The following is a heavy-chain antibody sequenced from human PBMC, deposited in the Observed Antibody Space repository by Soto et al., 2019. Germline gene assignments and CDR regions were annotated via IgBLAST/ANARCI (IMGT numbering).Heavy chain of an antibody. J-gene: IGHJ4*02. D-gene: IGHD2-2*01. Sequence: QVQLEQSGAEVKEPGASVRVSCKLSGDTFTRYYIHWVRQAPGQGPEWMGRINPNSGDTKYAQSFQGRVTMTRDTSINTAYMELSRRRSDDTAVYYCARGGGSSFFDYWGQGILVTVSS. CDR2: INPNSGDT. V-gene: IGHV1-2*06. CDR1: GDTFTRYY. CDR3: ARGGGSSFFDY.